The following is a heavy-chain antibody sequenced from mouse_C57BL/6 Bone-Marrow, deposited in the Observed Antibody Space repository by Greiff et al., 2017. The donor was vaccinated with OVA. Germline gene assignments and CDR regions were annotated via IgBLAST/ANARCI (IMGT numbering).Heavy chain of an antibody. CDR1: GYTFTGYW. D-gene: IGHD1-1*01. V-gene: IGHV1-9*01. CDR3: ARYAVWTTVVAGGTGYFDV. CDR2: ILPGSGST. J-gene: IGHJ1*03. Sequence: QVQLQQSGAELMKPGASVKLSCKATGYTFTGYWIEWVKQRPGHGLEWIGEILPGSGSTNYNEKFKGKATFTADTSSNTAYMQLSSLTTEDSAIYYCARYAVWTTVVAGGTGYFDVWGTGTTVTVSS.